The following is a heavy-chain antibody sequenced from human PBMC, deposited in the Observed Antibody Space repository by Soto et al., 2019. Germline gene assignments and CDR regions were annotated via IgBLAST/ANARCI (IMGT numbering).Heavy chain of an antibody. CDR2: MDPNSGST. CDR1: GYTFTTYD. CDR3: ARERKFDFWRKGLDV. Sequence: ASVKVSFKASGYTFTTYDINWVRQAPGQGLEWLGWMDPNSGSTGYAQNFQGRITMTRNISRNTAHMELSSLQSEDTAVYYCARERKFDFWRKGLDVWGQGTTVTVS. D-gene: IGHD3-3*01. J-gene: IGHJ6*02. V-gene: IGHV1-8*01.